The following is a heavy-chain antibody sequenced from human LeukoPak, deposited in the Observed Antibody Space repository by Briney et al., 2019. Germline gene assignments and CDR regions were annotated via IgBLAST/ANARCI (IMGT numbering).Heavy chain of an antibody. CDR3: ARHVRDYGSGSYHDY. CDR1: GVSLSKCF. CDR2: IFYSGST. Sequence: SEALSLTCTGSGVSLSKCFWSGVRQPAGKGLEGVGYIFYSGSTKYNPSLKSRVTISVDTSKNQFSLKLTSVTAADTAVYYCARHVRDYGSGSYHDYWGQGTLVTVSS. D-gene: IGHD3-10*01. J-gene: IGHJ4*02. V-gene: IGHV4-59*01.